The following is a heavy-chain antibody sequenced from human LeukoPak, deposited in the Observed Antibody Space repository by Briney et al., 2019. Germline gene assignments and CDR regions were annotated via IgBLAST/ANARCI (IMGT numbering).Heavy chain of an antibody. CDR2: ISSSGSTI. CDR1: GFTFSDYY. D-gene: IGHD3-22*01. V-gene: IGHV3-11*01. J-gene: IGHJ4*02. CDR3: ATLGYDSSGYYVRDFDY. Sequence: GGSLRLSCAASGFTFSDYYMSWIRQAPGKGLEWVSYISSSGSTIYYADSVKGRFTISRDNAKNSLYLQMNSLRAEDTAVYYCATLGYDSSGYYVRDFDYWGQGTLVTVSS.